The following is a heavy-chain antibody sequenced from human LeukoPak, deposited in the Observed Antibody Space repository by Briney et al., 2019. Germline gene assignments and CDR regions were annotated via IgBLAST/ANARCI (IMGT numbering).Heavy chain of an antibody. Sequence: GASVKVSCKASGYTFTSYYMHWVRQAPGQGLEWMGIINPSGGSTSYAQKFQGRVTMTRDTSISTAYMELSRLRSDDTAVYYCARPGTLYGSGSLYYFDYWGQGTLVTVSS. J-gene: IGHJ4*02. V-gene: IGHV1-46*01. D-gene: IGHD3-10*01. CDR1: GYTFTSYY. CDR3: ARPGTLYGSGSLYYFDY. CDR2: INPSGGST.